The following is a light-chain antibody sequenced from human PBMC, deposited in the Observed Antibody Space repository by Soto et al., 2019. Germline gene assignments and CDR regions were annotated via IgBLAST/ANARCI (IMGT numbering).Light chain of an antibody. CDR3: QQYNNWPPLT. J-gene: IGKJ4*01. CDR1: QSVSSN. Sequence: EIVMTQSPATLSVSPGERATLSCRASQSVSSNLAWYQQKPGQAPRLLIYGASTRATGIPARFSGSGSGTEFTITISSLQSEDFAVYHCQQYNNWPPLTFGGGTKVEIK. V-gene: IGKV3-15*01. CDR2: GAS.